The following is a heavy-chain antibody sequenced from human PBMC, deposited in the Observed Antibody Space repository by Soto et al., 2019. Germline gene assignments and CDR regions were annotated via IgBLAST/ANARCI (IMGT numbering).Heavy chain of an antibody. V-gene: IGHV4-61*01. Sequence: PWETLSLTCSVSGDSVGSENYYWAWIRQSPKKGLEWIGYIYYSGTTNYNSHLKSRVSLSVDASRNQFSLSLTSVTAADTAVYFCARSQRGRTAFTFDYWGQGVLVTVSS. J-gene: IGHJ4*02. D-gene: IGHD1-26*01. CDR2: IYYSGTT. CDR1: GDSVGSENYY. CDR3: ARSQRGRTAFTFDY.